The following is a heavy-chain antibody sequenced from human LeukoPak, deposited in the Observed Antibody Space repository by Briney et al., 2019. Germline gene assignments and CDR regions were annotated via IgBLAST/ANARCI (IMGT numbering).Heavy chain of an antibody. D-gene: IGHD2-21*02. J-gene: IGHJ5*02. CDR1: GFTFSSYS. V-gene: IGHV3-21*05. Sequence: GGSLRLSCAASGFTFSSYSMNWVRQAPGKGLEWVSYISSSSSYIYYADSVKGRFTISRDNAKNSLYLQMNSLRAEDTAVYYCARGPSRGGDCSWGQGTLVTVSS. CDR2: ISSSSSYI. CDR3: ARGPSRGGDCS.